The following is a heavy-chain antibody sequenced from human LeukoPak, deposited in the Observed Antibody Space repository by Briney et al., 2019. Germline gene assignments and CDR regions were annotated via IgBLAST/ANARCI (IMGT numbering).Heavy chain of an antibody. J-gene: IGHJ4*02. Sequence: GGSLRLSCAASGFTFSSYGMHWVRQAPGKGLEWVAVISYDGSNKYYADSVKGRFTISRDNSKNTLYLQMNSLRAEDTAVYYCANPIAAAGKGAYWGQGTLVTVSS. D-gene: IGHD6-13*01. CDR2: ISYDGSNK. CDR1: GFTFSSYG. CDR3: ANPIAAAGKGAY. V-gene: IGHV3-30*18.